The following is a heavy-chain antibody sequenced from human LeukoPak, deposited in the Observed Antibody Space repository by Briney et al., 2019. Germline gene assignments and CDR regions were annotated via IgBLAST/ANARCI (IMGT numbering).Heavy chain of an antibody. V-gene: IGHV4-61*02. D-gene: IGHD3-22*01. CDR1: GVSISSSNSY. Sequence: PSETLSLTCTVSGVSISSSNSYWGWIRQPAGKGLEWIGLIYSSGSTSYNPSLKSRVTMSVDTSKNQFSLKLSSVTAADTAVYYCARTPIYYYDNSGYYNWGQGTLVTVSS. CDR3: ARTPIYYYDNSGYYN. J-gene: IGHJ4*02. CDR2: IYSSGST.